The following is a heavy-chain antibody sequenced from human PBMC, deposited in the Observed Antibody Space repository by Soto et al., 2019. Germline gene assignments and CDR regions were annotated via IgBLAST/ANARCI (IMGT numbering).Heavy chain of an antibody. CDR3: ARGRYGDY. Sequence: QVHMVQSGDEVKKPGASVKVSCKGYGYDFTTYGITWVRQAPGQGLEWMAWISAHNGNTDYAQKLQGRVTVTRDTSTSTAYMELRSLRSDDPAVYYCARGRYGDYWGQGALVTVSS. J-gene: IGHJ4*02. V-gene: IGHV1-18*01. CDR1: GYDFTTYG. CDR2: ISAHNGNT. D-gene: IGHD1-1*01.